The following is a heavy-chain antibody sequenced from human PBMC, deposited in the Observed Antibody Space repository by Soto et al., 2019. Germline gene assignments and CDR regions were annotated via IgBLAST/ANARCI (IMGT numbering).Heavy chain of an antibody. CDR2: SYWNDDK. J-gene: IGHJ4*02. D-gene: IGHD3-22*01. CDR1: GVSLSTSGGG. Sequence: SGPTLMNPTQTLTLTCTFSGVSLSTSGGGVGWIRHPPGKALEWLALSYWNDDKRYSPSLKVRLTITKDTSKNHVVITTPNMHTVDPGTYYCADRPPAYYDSSGYPWYFAYWGEGPLVTVSS. V-gene: IGHV2-5*01. CDR3: ADRPPAYYDSSGYPWYFAY.